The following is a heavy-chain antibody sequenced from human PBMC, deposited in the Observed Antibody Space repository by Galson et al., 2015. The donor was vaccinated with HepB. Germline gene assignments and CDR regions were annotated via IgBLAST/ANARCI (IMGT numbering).Heavy chain of an antibody. CDR3: ARDPGYSSSQEYNWFDP. CDR1: GGSISSYY. Sequence: SETLSLTCTVSGGSISSYYWSWIRQPPGKGLEWIGYIYYSGSTNYNPSLKSRVTISVDTSKNQFSLKLSSVTAADTAVYYCARDPGYSSSQEYNWFDPWGQGTLVTVSS. CDR2: IYYSGST. V-gene: IGHV4-59*01. J-gene: IGHJ5*02. D-gene: IGHD6-13*01.